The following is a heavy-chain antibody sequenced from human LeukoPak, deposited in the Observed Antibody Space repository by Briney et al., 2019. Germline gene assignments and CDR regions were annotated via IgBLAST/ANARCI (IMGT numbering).Heavy chain of an antibody. J-gene: IGHJ4*02. CDR3: ARERANYYDSSGYYSPFDY. D-gene: IGHD3-22*01. Sequence: SETLSLTCTVSGGSISSGGYSWSWMRQHPGKGLEWIGYIYYSGSTYYNPSLKSRVTISVDTSKNQFSLKLSSVTAADTAVYYCARERANYYDSSGYYSPFDYWGQGTLVTVSS. CDR2: IYYSGST. V-gene: IGHV4-31*03. CDR1: GGSISSGGYS.